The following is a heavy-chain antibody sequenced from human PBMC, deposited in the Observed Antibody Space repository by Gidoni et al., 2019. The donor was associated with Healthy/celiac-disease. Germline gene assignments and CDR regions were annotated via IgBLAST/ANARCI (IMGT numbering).Heavy chain of an antibody. Sequence: QVQLVESGGGVVQPGRSLRLSCSASGFTFSSYVTHLVRQAPGKGLEWVAVISYDGSNKYYADSVKGRFTISRDNSKNTLYLQMNSLRAEDTAVYYCAKFRGSGITMVRGVPRRYGMDVWGQGTTVTVSS. CDR2: ISYDGSNK. J-gene: IGHJ6*02. CDR1: GFTFSSYV. CDR3: AKFRGSGITMVRGVPRRYGMDV. V-gene: IGHV3-30*18. D-gene: IGHD3-10*01.